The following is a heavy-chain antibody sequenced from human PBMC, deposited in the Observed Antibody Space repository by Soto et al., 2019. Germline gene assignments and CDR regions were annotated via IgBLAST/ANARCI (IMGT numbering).Heavy chain of an antibody. Sequence: HPGGSLRLSCTASGFTFGDYAMSWFRQAPGKGLEWVGVVRSRAYGGTTDYAASVRGSFTISRDDSKSIAYLQMNTLRTEDTAVYYCARYPYTRRYSYFGMDVWGHGTTVTVSS. V-gene: IGHV3-49*03. CDR2: VRSRAYGGTT. J-gene: IGHJ6*02. CDR1: GFTFGDYA. CDR3: ARYPYTRRYSYFGMDV. D-gene: IGHD6-13*01.